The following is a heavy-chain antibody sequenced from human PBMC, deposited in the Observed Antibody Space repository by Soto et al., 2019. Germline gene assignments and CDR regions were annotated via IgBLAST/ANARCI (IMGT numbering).Heavy chain of an antibody. CDR1: GYTFTSYG. CDR2: ISAYNGNT. Sequence: ASVKGSCTASGYTFTSYGISWVRQAPGQGLEWMEWISAYNGNTNYAQKLQGRVTMTTGTTTSTAYMELRSLRSDDTAVYYCARPHYDILTGYFPFPDYWGQGTLVTVSS. J-gene: IGHJ4*02. CDR3: ARPHYDILTGYFPFPDY. V-gene: IGHV1-18*04. D-gene: IGHD3-9*01.